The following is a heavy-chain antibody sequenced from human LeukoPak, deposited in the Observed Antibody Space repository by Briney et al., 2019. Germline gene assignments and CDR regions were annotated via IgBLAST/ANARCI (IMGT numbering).Heavy chain of an antibody. CDR1: GGSISSYY. D-gene: IGHD3-10*02. J-gene: IGHJ4*02. V-gene: IGHV4-59*01. CDR3: ARGVRGVWYYFDY. Sequence: SETLSLTCTVSGGSISSYYWSWIRQPPGKGLEWIGYIYYSGSASYNPSLKSRVTISVDTSKNQFSLKVRSVTAADTAVYYCARGVRGVWYYFDYWGQGTLVTVSS. CDR2: IYYSGSA.